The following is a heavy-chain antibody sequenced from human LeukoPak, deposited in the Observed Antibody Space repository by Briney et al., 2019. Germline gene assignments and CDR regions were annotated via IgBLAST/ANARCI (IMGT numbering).Heavy chain of an antibody. CDR2: ISAYNGNT. D-gene: IGHD6-19*01. CDR1: GYTFTSYG. Sequence: GASVKVSCKASGYTFTSYGISWVRQAPGQGLEWMGCISAYNGNTNYAQKLQGRVTMTTDTSTSTAYMELRSLRSDDTAVYYCARDNAIAVAVDFDYWGQGTLVTVSS. CDR3: ARDNAIAVAVDFDY. V-gene: IGHV1-18*01. J-gene: IGHJ4*02.